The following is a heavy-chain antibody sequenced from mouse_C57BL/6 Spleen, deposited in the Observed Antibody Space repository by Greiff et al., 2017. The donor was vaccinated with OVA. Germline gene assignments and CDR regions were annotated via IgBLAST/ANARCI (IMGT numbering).Heavy chain of an antibody. CDR3: ARADGSSYYAIDY. CDR1: GYTFTSYW. CDR2: INPSSGYT. V-gene: IGHV1-7*01. Sequence: QVQLQQSGAELAKPGASVKLSCKASGYTFTSYWMHWVKQRPGQGLEWIGYINPSSGYTKYNQKFKDKATLTADKSSSTAYMQLSSLTYEDSASYYCARADGSSYYAIDYWGQGTSVTVSS. D-gene: IGHD1-1*01. J-gene: IGHJ4*01.